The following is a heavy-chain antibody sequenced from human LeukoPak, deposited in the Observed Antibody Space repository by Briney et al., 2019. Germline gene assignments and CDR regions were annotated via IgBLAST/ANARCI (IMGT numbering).Heavy chain of an antibody. Sequence: PGRSLRLSCAASGGFSFSSYAMHWVRQAPGKGLEWVAGISYDGSNKYYADSVKGRFTISRDNSKNTLYLQMNSLIAEDTAVYYCARDHPSGVTYSRIDQWGQGTLVTVSS. CDR3: ARDHPSGVTYSRIDQ. J-gene: IGHJ4*02. V-gene: IGHV3-30-3*01. D-gene: IGHD3-10*01. CDR2: ISYDGSNK. CDR1: GGFSFSSYA.